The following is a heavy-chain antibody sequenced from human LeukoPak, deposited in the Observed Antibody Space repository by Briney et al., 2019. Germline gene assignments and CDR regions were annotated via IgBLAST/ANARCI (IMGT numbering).Heavy chain of an antibody. Sequence: GGSLRLSCAASGFTFSTNAMSWVRQAPGKGLEWVSTLSGNGGTTYYADPVKGRFTISRDNSKNTMYLQMNSLRAEDTAIYYCAKDQWLGRSYYGMDVWGQGTTVTVSS. V-gene: IGHV3-23*01. CDR3: AKDQWLGRSYYGMDV. CDR2: LSGNGGTT. J-gene: IGHJ6*02. CDR1: GFTFSTNA. D-gene: IGHD6-19*01.